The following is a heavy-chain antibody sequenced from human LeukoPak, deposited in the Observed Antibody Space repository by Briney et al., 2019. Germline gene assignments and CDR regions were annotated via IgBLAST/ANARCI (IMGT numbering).Heavy chain of an antibody. Sequence: ASVKVSCKAFGYTFTGYYMHWVRQAPGQGLEWMGWINPNSGGTNYAQKFQGRVTMTRDTSISTAYMELSRLRSDDTAVYYCARDLSLGYYGSGSYLPYAYGMDVWGQGTTVTVSS. J-gene: IGHJ6*02. CDR1: GYTFTGYY. CDR3: ARDLSLGYYGSGSYLPYAYGMDV. CDR2: INPNSGGT. V-gene: IGHV1-2*02. D-gene: IGHD3-10*01.